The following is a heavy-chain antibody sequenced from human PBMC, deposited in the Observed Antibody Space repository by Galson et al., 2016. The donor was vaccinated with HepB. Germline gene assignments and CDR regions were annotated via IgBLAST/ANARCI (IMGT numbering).Heavy chain of an antibody. J-gene: IGHJ4*02. D-gene: IGHD4-17*01. CDR1: GFTFSSYW. V-gene: IGHV3-7*01. CDR3: AKKWSYGDYSFFDY. Sequence: SLRLSCAASGFTFSSYWMSWVRQAPGKGLEWVANIKEDGSEEYYVDSVKGRFTISRENAKNSLYLQVNRLRAEDTAVYYCAKKWSYGDYSFFDYWGQGTLVTVSS. CDR2: IKEDGSEE.